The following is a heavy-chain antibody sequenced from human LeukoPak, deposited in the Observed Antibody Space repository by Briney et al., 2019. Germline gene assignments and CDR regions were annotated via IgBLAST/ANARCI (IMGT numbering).Heavy chain of an antibody. CDR3: AKGGILEWLFSYFDF. CDR2: ISGSGGST. D-gene: IGHD3-3*01. CDR1: GFTFSSYA. V-gene: IGHV3-23*01. J-gene: IGHJ4*02. Sequence: GGSLRLSCAASGFTFSSYAMSWVRQAPGKGLEWVSTISGSGGSTYYADSVKGRFTISRANSNNTLYLQMNSLRAEDTALYYCAKGGILEWLFSYFDFWGQGTLVTVSS.